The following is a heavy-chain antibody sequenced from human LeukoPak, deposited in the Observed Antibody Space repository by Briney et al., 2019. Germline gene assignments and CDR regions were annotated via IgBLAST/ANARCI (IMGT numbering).Heavy chain of an antibody. Sequence: ASVKVSCKASGYTFTSYYMHWVREAPGQGLEWMGIINPSGGSTSYAQKFQGRVTMTRDTSTSTVYMELSSLRSEDTAVYYCARDGGISSSWYGWHYWGQGTLVTVSS. CDR3: ARDGGISSSWYGWHY. D-gene: IGHD6-13*01. J-gene: IGHJ4*02. CDR1: GYTFTSYY. V-gene: IGHV1-46*01. CDR2: INPSGGST.